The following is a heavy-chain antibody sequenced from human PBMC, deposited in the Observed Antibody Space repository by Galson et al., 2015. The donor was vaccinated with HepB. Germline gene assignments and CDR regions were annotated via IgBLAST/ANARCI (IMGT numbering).Heavy chain of an antibody. CDR3: AKDRGWILQFDFAM. Sequence: SLRLSCAASGFTFDDHAMHWVRHSPRKGLEWVAGISWDSGSTEYADSVKGRFTISRDNDKNSLYLQMDSLRAEDTALYYCAKDRGWILQFDFAMWGQGTMVTVSS. CDR2: ISWDSGST. V-gene: IGHV3-9*01. CDR1: GFTFDDHA. J-gene: IGHJ4*03. D-gene: IGHD3-3*01.